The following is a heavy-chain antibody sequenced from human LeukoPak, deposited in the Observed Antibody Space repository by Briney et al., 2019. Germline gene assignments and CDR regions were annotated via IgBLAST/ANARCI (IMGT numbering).Heavy chain of an antibody. D-gene: IGHD3-22*01. Sequence: GGSLRLSCAASGFTFSTYNMNWVRQAPGKGLEWVSSISSSSNYIYYADSVKGRFTISRDNAKNSLYLQMNSLRAEDTAVYYCARGSGYYPPYWGQGTLVTVSS. J-gene: IGHJ4*02. CDR2: ISSSSNYI. V-gene: IGHV3-21*01. CDR3: ARGSGYYPPY. CDR1: GFTFSTYN.